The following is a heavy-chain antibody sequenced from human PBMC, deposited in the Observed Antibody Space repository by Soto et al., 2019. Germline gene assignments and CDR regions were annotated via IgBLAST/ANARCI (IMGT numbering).Heavy chain of an antibody. CDR2: VSHDGRNT. CDR1: XXTXXXYA. CDR3: XKGGRQWLVTSDFNY. Sequence: VQLVESGGGVVQPGRSLRLSCAASXXTXXXYAMHWVXXXPGKGLEWVAVVSHDGRNTHYADSVKGRFTISRDSSKNTVSLEMTSLRAEDTAVYXCXKGGRQWLVTSDFNYWGQGALVTVSS. V-gene: IGHV3-30*18. J-gene: IGHJ4*02. D-gene: IGHD6-19*01.